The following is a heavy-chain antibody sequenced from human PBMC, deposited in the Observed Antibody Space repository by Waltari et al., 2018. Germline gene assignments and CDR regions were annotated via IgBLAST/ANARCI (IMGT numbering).Heavy chain of an antibody. D-gene: IGHD2-2*03. CDR2: IYHDGTT. CDR1: GYFSNTGSF. J-gene: IGHJ5*02. CDR3: ARQTLGYCTSAACRRLET. Sequence: QVQLQESGPGLVRPSETLSLTCDVSGYFSNTGSFWGWIRPPPGKGLEWIGNIYHDGTTYYNPSLKHRLMISLDTSKNQFSLRLNFVDVADTAVYYCARQTLGYCTSAACRRLETWGQGILVTVPS. V-gene: IGHV4-38-2*01.